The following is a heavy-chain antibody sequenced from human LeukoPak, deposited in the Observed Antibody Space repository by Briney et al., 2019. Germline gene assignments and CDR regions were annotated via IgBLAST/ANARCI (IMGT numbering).Heavy chain of an antibody. CDR2: IYDTGNT. CDR3: TRALDYYYDSSGFAFDI. CDR1: GGSISSYY. V-gene: IGHV4-59*01. Sequence: SETLSLTCTVSGGSISSYYWSWIRQPPGKGLEWIGYIYDTGNTNYNPSLRSRVTISVDTSKNQFSLKLSSVTAADTAVYYCTRALDYYYDSSGFAFDIWGQGTMVTVSS. J-gene: IGHJ3*02. D-gene: IGHD3-22*01.